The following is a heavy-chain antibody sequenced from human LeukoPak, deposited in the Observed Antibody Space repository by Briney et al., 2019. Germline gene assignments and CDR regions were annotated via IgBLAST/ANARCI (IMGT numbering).Heavy chain of an antibody. CDR3: ARGAHAFDASDI. V-gene: IGHV3-33*01. D-gene: IGHD2-2*01. J-gene: IGHJ3*02. CDR2: ITSDGSNK. CDR1: GFTFTKYG. Sequence: PGGSLRLSCAASGFTFTKYGMHWVRQPPDKGLEWVTLITSDGSNKYYGDSVKGRFTISRDNSKNTLYIQMNSLRAEDTAMYYCARGAHAFDASDIWGQGTMVTVSS.